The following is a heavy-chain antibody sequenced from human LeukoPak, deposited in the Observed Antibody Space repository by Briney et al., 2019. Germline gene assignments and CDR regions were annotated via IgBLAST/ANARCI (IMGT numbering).Heavy chain of an antibody. Sequence: GGSLRLSCSDSGFTFSSYAMHWVRQAPGKGLEYVSAISSNGGRTYYADSVKGRFTISRDNSKNTLFLQMSSLRAEDTAVYYCVKELIGTFDYWGQGTVVTVSS. D-gene: IGHD2/OR15-2a*01. CDR2: ISSNGGRT. CDR3: VKELIGTFDY. V-gene: IGHV3-64D*09. J-gene: IGHJ4*02. CDR1: GFTFSSYA.